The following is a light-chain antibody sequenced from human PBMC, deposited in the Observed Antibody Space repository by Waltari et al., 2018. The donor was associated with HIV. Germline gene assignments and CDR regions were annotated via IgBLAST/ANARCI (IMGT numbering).Light chain of an antibody. V-gene: IGLV1-44*01. CDR1: NSNIGSHT. CDR2: NKN. Sequence: QSVLTQPPSASGTPGQRVTISCSGSNSNIGSHTVNWYQQLPGTAPKLRIYNKNQRPSGVPDRISGSKSGTSASLAISGLQSEDEADYYCAAWDDSLNGVVFGGGTKLTVL. J-gene: IGLJ2*01. CDR3: AAWDDSLNGVV.